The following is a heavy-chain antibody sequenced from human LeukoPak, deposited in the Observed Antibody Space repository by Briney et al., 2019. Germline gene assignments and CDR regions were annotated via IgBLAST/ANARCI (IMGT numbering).Heavy chain of an antibody. Sequence: GGSLRLSCVASGFTFSAYAMNWVRQAPGKGLEWVSAIVGDTVTVYTDSVKGRFTISRDNSKNTLYLQMNSLRAEDTAIYYCAKGSAQWEIYDYWGQGTLVTVSS. CDR3: AKGSAQWEIYDY. V-gene: IGHV3-23*01. D-gene: IGHD1-26*01. J-gene: IGHJ4*02. CDR2: IVGDTVT. CDR1: GFTFSAYA.